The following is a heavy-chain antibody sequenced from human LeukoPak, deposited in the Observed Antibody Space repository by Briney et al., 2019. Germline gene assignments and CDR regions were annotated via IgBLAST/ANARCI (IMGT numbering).Heavy chain of an antibody. CDR2: ISWNSGSI. CDR3: AKAPYSYSGSYYERTGYFDY. J-gene: IGHJ4*02. V-gene: IGHV3-9*01. D-gene: IGHD1-26*01. CDR1: GFTFDDYA. Sequence: PGGSLRLSCAASGFTFDDYAMHWVRQAPGKGLEWVSGISWNSGSIGYADSVKGRFTISRDNAKNSLYLQMNSLRAEDTALYYCAKAPYSYSGSYYERTGYFDYWGQGTLVTVSS.